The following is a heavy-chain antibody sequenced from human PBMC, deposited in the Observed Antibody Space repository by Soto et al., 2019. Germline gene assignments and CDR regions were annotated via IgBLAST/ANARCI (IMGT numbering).Heavy chain of an antibody. D-gene: IGHD6-19*01. CDR2: FYSSGSI. V-gene: IGHV4-31*03. J-gene: IGHJ5*02. CDR3: ARMYSSGSGWFHP. Sequence: SETLSLTCFVSGYSISAGGYYWSWIRHHPGKGLEWIGSFYSSGSIIYNPSLRSRVSISGDTSSNQFSMSLTSVTAADTARYYCARMYSSGSGWFHPWGQGTVVTVSS. CDR1: GYSISAGGYY.